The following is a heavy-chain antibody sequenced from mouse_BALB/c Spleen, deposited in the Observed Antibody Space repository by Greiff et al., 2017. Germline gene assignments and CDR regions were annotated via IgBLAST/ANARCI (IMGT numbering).Heavy chain of an antibody. D-gene: IGHD2-4*01. V-gene: IGHV5-9-4*01. CDR2: ISSGGSYT. Sequence: EVQGVESGGGLVKPGGSLKLSCAASGFTFSSYAMSWVRQSPEKRLEWVAEISSGGSYTYYPDTVTGRFTISRDNAKNTLYLEMSSLRSEDTAMYYCARALYDYDEGYAMDYWGQGTSVTVSS. CDR1: GFTFSSYA. J-gene: IGHJ4*01. CDR3: ARALYDYDEGYAMDY.